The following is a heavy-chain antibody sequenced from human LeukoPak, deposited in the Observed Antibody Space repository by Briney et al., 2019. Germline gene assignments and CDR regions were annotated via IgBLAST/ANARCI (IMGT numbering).Heavy chain of an antibody. CDR3: ARLSKGRYFDYIFDH. CDR2: TYYSGST. Sequence: PSETLSLTCTVSGGSVSSYEYYWGWIRQPPGKGLEWTGNTYYSGSTYYNPSLKGRLTMSVDTSKNQFSLKMSSVTAADTAVYYCARLSKGRYFDYIFDHWGQGALVTVSS. V-gene: IGHV4-39*01. CDR1: GGSVSSYEYY. D-gene: IGHD3-9*01. J-gene: IGHJ4*02.